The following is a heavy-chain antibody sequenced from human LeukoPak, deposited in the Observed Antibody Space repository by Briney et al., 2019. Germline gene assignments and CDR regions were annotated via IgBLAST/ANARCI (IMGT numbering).Heavy chain of an antibody. CDR1: GFTFDNYA. CDR3: AKDSGTYYSYFDY. D-gene: IGHD1-26*01. J-gene: IGHJ4*02. Sequence: PGGSLRLSCAASGFTFDNYAMHWVRQAPGKGLEWVSLISWDGGSTYYADSVKGRFTISRDNSKDSLYLQVNSLRAEDTALYYCAKDSGTYYSYFDYWGQGTLVTVSS. CDR2: ISWDGGST. V-gene: IGHV3-43D*03.